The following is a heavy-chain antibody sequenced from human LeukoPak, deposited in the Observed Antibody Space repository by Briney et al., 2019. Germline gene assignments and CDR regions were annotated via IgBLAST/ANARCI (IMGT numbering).Heavy chain of an antibody. CDR2: ISSSSSYI. Sequence: GGSLRLSCAASGFTFSSYSMNWVRQAPGKGLEWVSSISSSSSYIYYADSVKGRFTISRDNAKNSLYLQMNSLRAEDTAVYYCARDRVLRYFDWLLGLGAFDIWGQGTMVTVSS. J-gene: IGHJ3*02. V-gene: IGHV3-21*01. CDR1: GFTFSSYS. D-gene: IGHD3-9*01. CDR3: ARDRVLRYFDWLLGLGAFDI.